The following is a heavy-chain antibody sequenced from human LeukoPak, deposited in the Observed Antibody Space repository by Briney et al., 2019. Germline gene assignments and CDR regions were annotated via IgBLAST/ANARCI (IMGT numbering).Heavy chain of an antibody. CDR3: AREGLIAAAAPWDY. J-gene: IGHJ4*02. D-gene: IGHD6-13*01. CDR1: GFTFSSYS. CDR2: ISSSSSYI. Sequence: GGSLRLSCAASGFTFSSYSMNWVRQAPGKGLEWVSSISSSSSYIYYADSAKGRFTISRDNAKNSLYLQMNSLRAEDTAVYYCAREGLIAAAAPWDYWGQGTLVTVSS. V-gene: IGHV3-21*01.